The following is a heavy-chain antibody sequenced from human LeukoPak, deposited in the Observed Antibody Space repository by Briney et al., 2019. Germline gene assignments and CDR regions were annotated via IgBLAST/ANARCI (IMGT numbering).Heavy chain of an antibody. CDR2: INSDGSIT. J-gene: IGHJ6*02. CDR3: ARDAVDTANAV. V-gene: IGHV3-74*01. D-gene: IGHD5-18*01. Sequence: GGSLRLPCAASGFTFTTYWMHRVRQAPGKGLVWVSHINSDGSITSYADSVKGRFSISRDNAKNTLYLQMNSLRAEDTAVYYCARDAVDTANAVWGQGTTVTVSS. CDR1: GFTFTTYW.